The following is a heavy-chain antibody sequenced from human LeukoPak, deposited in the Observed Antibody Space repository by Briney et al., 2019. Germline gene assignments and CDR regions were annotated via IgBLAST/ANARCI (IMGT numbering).Heavy chain of an antibody. CDR3: ARIYSSSSGYFDY. J-gene: IGHJ4*02. D-gene: IGHD6-6*01. Sequence: GGSLRLSCAASGFTFSSYWMSWVRQAPGKGLEWVANIKQDGSEKYYVDSVKGRFTFSRDNAKNSLYLQMNSLRAEDTAVYYCARIYSSSSGYFDYWGQGTLVTVSS. CDR1: GFTFSSYW. CDR2: IKQDGSEK. V-gene: IGHV3-7*01.